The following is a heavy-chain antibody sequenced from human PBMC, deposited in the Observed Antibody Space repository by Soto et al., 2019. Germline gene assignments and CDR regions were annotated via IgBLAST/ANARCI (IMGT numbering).Heavy chain of an antibody. V-gene: IGHV3-9*01. CDR1: GFTFDDYA. CDR3: AKVEGSSVGDYYYYMDV. D-gene: IGHD3-10*01. Sequence: EVQLVESGGGLVQPGRSLRLSCAASGFTFDDYAMHWVRQAPGKGLEWVSGISWTSGSIGYADSVKGRLTISRDNAKNSLYLEMDSLRAADTALYYCAKVEGSSVGDYYYYMDVWGKGTTVTVSS. J-gene: IGHJ6*03. CDR2: ISWTSGSI.